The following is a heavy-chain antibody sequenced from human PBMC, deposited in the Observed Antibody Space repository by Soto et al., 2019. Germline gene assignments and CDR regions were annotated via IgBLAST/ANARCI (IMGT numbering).Heavy chain of an antibody. CDR3: ARGGYCSSTTCYLLDY. J-gene: IGHJ4*02. V-gene: IGHV3-66*01. Sequence: GGSLRLSCAVSGFTVSVNYMSWVRQAPGKGLEWVSVIYSGGSTNYADSVKGRFSISRDNCKNMLDLQMNSLGAEDTAGYYCARGGYCSSTTCYLLDYWGQGTLVTISS. CDR1: GFTVSVNY. CDR2: IYSGGST. D-gene: IGHD2-2*01.